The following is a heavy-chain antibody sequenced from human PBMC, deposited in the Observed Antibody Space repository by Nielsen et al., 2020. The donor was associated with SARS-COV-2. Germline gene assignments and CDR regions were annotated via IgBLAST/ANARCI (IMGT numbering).Heavy chain of an antibody. CDR2: ISHDGTRT. J-gene: IGHJ4*02. CDR3: ASVYGSGSNLDY. CDR1: GFTFTSFD. Sequence: GESLKISCAASGFTFTSFDMGWVRQAPGKGLEWVSSISHDGTRTYYAASVKGRFTISRDNSKSTLYLQMNSLRPEDTAVFYCASVYGSGSNLDYWGQGTLVTVSS. D-gene: IGHD3-10*01. V-gene: IGHV3-23*01.